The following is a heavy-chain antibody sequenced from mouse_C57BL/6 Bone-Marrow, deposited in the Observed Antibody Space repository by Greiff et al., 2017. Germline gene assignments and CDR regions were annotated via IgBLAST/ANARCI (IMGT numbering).Heavy chain of an antibody. CDR3: ARFYYGYDEAMDY. V-gene: IGHV1-50*01. Sequence: QVHVKQPGAELVKPGASVKLSCKASGYTFTSYWMQWVKQRPGQGLEWIGEIDPSDSYTNYNQKFKGKATLTVDTSSSTAYMQLSSLTSEDSAVYYCARFYYGYDEAMDYWGQGTSVTVSS. J-gene: IGHJ4*01. CDR2: IDPSDSYT. CDR1: GYTFTSYW. D-gene: IGHD2-2*01.